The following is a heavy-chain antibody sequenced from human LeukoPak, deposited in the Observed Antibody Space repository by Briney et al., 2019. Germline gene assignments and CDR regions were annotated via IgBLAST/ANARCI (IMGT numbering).Heavy chain of an antibody. CDR1: GFSFSNYW. Sequence: GGSLRLSCVASGFSFSNYWMHRVRQPPGKGLVWVSRISSDGGNIQYADSVKGRFIISRDNAKNTLYLQINSLRAEDTAVYYCARVIVGATGSDYWGQGTLVTVSS. D-gene: IGHD1-26*01. CDR2: ISSDGGNI. V-gene: IGHV3-74*01. CDR3: ARVIVGATGSDY. J-gene: IGHJ4*02.